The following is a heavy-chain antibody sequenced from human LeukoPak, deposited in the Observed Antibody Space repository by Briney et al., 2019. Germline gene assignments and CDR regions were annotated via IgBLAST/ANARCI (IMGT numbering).Heavy chain of an antibody. CDR1: GFTFDDYA. D-gene: IGHD3-22*01. Sequence: GGSLRLSCAASGFTFDDYAMHWVRQAPGKGLEWVSGIIWNSGSIGYADSVKGRFTISRDNAKNSLYLQMNSLRAEDTALYYCAKGFYYYDSSGYYDYWGQGTLVTVSS. CDR2: IIWNSGSI. V-gene: IGHV3-9*01. CDR3: AKGFYYYDSSGYYDY. J-gene: IGHJ4*02.